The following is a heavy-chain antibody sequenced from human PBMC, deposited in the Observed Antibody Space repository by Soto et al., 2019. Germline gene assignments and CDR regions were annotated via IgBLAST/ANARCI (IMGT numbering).Heavy chain of an antibody. Sequence: ESEGGLVQPGGSLRLSCAASGFTFSSYSMNWVRQAPGKGLEWVSYISSSSSTIYYADSVKGRFTISRDNAKNSLYLQMNSLRAEDTAVYYCATDTAMVTFDYWGQGTLVTVSS. CDR3: ATDTAMVTFDY. J-gene: IGHJ4*02. CDR1: GFTFSSYS. V-gene: IGHV3-48*01. CDR2: ISSSSSTI. D-gene: IGHD5-18*01.